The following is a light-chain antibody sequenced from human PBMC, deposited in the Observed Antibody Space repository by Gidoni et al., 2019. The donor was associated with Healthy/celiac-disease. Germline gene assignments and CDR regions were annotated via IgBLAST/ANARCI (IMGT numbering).Light chain of an antibody. CDR3: QQYNNWPPEYT. CDR2: GAS. J-gene: IGKJ2*01. CDR1: QSVSRN. V-gene: IGKV3-15*01. Sequence: EIVMTQSPATLSVSPGERATPSCRASQSVSRNLAWYQQKPGQAPRLLIYGASTRATGIPARFSGSGSGTEFTLTISSLQSEDFAVYYCQQYNNWPPEYTFGQXTKLEIK.